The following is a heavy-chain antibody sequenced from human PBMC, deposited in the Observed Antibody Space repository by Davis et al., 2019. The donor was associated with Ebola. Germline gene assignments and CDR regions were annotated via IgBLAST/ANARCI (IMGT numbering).Heavy chain of an antibody. J-gene: IGHJ4*02. V-gene: IGHV3-15*01. CDR2: IKSKTDGGTT. D-gene: IGHD4-17*01. Sequence: GESLKISCAASGFTFSNAWMSWVRQAPGKGLEWVGRIKSKTDGGTTDYAAPVKGRFTISRDDSKNTLYLQMNSLKTEDTAVYYCTTVGMDYGDYVLINWGQGTLVTVSS. CDR1: GFTFSNAW. CDR3: TTVGMDYGDYVLIN.